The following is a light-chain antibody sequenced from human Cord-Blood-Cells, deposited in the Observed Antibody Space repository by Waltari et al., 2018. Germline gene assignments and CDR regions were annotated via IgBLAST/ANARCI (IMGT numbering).Light chain of an antibody. CDR2: GAS. CDR3: QQYNNWPPGT. Sequence: EIVMTQSPATLSVSQGERATLSCRASQSVSSNLAWYQQKPGQAPRLPIYGASTRATGIPARFSGSGSGTEFTLTISSLQSEDFAVYYCQQYNNWPPGTFGQGTKVEIK. J-gene: IGKJ1*01. V-gene: IGKV3-15*01. CDR1: QSVSSN.